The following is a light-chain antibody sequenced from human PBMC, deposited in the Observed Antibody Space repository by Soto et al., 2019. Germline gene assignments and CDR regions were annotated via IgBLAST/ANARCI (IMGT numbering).Light chain of an antibody. CDR1: QDIRSS. J-gene: IGKJ4*01. CDR2: GAS. Sequence: VMPKSPATLSVSPGERVTLSCRASQDIRSSLAWYQQKPGQAPRLLIYGASIRATGVPATFSGSGSGTEFTLSISRLQSEHLGVYYCQQDSSWPLTFGGGTKVEIK. V-gene: IGKV3-15*01. CDR3: QQDSSWPLT.